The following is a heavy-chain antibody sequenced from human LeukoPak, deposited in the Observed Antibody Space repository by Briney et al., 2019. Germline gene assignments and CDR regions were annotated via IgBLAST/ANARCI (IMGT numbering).Heavy chain of an antibody. CDR2: FDPEDGET. V-gene: IGHV1-24*01. J-gene: IGHJ6*02. Sequence: ASVKVSCKVSGYTLTELSMHWVRQTPGKGLEWMGDFDPEDGETIYAQKFQGRVTMTENTSTDTAYMELSSLRSEDTAVYYCATASSWSSHYYYYGMDVWGQGTTVTVSS. CDR1: GYTLTELS. D-gene: IGHD6-13*01. CDR3: ATASSWSSHYYYYGMDV.